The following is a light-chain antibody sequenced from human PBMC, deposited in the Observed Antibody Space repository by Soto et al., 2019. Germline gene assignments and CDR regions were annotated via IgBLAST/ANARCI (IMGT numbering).Light chain of an antibody. V-gene: IGLV1-44*01. CDR3: AAWDDSLNGRV. J-gene: IGLJ1*01. Sequence: QSVLTQPPSASGTPGQRVTISCSGSNSNIGSNTVNWYQHLPGTAPKLLIYNNSQRPSGVPDRFSGSKSGTSASLAISGLQSEDEADYYCAAWDDSLNGRVFGTGTKLTVL. CDR1: NSNIGSNT. CDR2: NNS.